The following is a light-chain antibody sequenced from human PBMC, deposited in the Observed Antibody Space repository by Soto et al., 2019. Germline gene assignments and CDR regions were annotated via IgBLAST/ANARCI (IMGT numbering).Light chain of an antibody. CDR1: QAVNTR. V-gene: IGKV3-20*01. CDR3: QQYGRSPLT. J-gene: IGKJ4*01. CDR2: LAS. Sequence: ETVLTQSPATLSSFPGDRVTLSCRASQAVNTRLAWYQHKPGQAPRLLIYLASSRATGIPDRFSGSGSGTDFTLTISRLEPEDFAVYHCQQYGRSPLTFGGGTKVDIK.